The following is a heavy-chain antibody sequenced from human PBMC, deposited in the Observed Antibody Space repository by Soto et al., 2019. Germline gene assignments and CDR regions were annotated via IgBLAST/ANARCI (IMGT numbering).Heavy chain of an antibody. Sequence: TXXSLRLSCAASEFTFSNYAMRWVRQAPGKGLEWVSAISYGGGTTYYADSVKGRFTISRDNSKNTLYLQMNSLRAEETAVYYCAKNPGYYYDSTGYHFDYWGQGTLVTVS. D-gene: IGHD3-22*01. J-gene: IGHJ4*02. CDR2: ISYGGGTT. CDR3: AKNPGYYYDSTGYHFDY. V-gene: IGHV3-23*01. CDR1: EFTFSNYA.